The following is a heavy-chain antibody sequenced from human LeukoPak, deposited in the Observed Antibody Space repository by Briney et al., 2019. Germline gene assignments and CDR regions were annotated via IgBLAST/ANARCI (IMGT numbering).Heavy chain of an antibody. CDR2: IYYSGST. V-gene: IGHV4-59*01. D-gene: IGHD3-16*02. CDR1: GGSISSYY. J-gene: IGHJ2*01. CDR3: ARDWRLGELSPNSNHWYFDL. Sequence: PSETLSLTCTVSGGSISSYYWSWIRQPPGKGLEWIGYIYYSGSTNYNPSLKSRVTISVDTSKNQFSLKLSSVTAADTAVYYCARDWRLGELSPNSNHWYFDLWGRGTLVTVSS.